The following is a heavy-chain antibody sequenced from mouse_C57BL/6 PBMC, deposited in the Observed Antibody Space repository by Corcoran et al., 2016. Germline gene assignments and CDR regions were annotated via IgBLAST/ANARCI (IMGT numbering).Heavy chain of an antibody. CDR1: GYTFTDYY. Sequence: EVQLQQSGPELVKPGASVKISCKASGYTFTDYYMNWVKQSHGKSLEWIGDINPNNGGTSYNQKFKGKATLTVDKSSSTAYMERRSLKSEDFAVYYCASSYYYGSSSYAMDYWRQGTSVTVSS. D-gene: IGHD1-1*01. CDR3: ASSYYYGSSSYAMDY. J-gene: IGHJ4*01. V-gene: IGHV1-26*01. CDR2: INPNNGGT.